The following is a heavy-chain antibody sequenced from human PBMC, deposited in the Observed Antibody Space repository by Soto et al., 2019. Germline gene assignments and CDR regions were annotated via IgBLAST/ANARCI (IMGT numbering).Heavy chain of an antibody. D-gene: IGHD2-15*01. Sequence: GGSLRLSCAASGFTFSSYAMHWVRQAPGKGLEWVAVISYDGSNKYYADSVKGRFTISRDNSKNTLYLQMNSLRAEDTAVYYCAREHCSGGSCSDAFDIWGQGTMVTVSS. CDR3: AREHCSGGSCSDAFDI. V-gene: IGHV3-30*04. CDR2: ISYDGSNK. J-gene: IGHJ3*02. CDR1: GFTFSSYA.